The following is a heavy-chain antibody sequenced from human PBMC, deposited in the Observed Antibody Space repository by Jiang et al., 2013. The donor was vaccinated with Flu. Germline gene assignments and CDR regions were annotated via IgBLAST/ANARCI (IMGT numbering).Heavy chain of an antibody. CDR2: IYYSGST. D-gene: IGHD3-22*01. V-gene: IGHV4-59*01. J-gene: IGHJ3*02. Sequence: LLKPSETLSLTCTVSGGSISSYYWSWIRQPPGKGLEWIGYIYYSGSTNYNPSLKSRVTISVDTSKNQFSLKLSSVTAADTAVYYCAREEGPLYYYDSSGYYSSIPNAFDIWGQGTMVTVSS. CDR1: GGSISSYY. CDR3: AREEGPLYYYDSSGYYSSIPNAFDI.